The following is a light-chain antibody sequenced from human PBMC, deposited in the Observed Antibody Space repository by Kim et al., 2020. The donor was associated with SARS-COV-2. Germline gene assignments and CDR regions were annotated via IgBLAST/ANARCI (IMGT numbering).Light chain of an antibody. V-gene: IGKV1-5*03. CDR2: KAS. CDR3: KQYNSYH. CDR1: QSISTW. Sequence: DIQMTQSPSTLSASVGDRVTITCRASQSISTWLAWYQQKPGKAPKLLIYKASSLESGVPSRFSGSGSGTEFTLTISSLQPDDFATYYCKQYNSYHFGKGTKLEIK. J-gene: IGKJ2*01.